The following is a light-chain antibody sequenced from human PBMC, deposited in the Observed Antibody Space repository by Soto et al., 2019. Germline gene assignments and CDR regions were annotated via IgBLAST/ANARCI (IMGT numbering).Light chain of an antibody. V-gene: IGKV3-11*01. CDR1: QSFTPY. CDR2: DAS. CDR3: QQRSNWPPEIT. Sequence: ETVLTQSRATLSLSPGESVTLSCMSSQSFTPYLAWYQQKPGQAPRLLIYDASVRATGIPARFSASGSGTDFTLTISSLEPEDFAVYYCQQRSNWPPEITFGQGTRLEIK. J-gene: IGKJ5*01.